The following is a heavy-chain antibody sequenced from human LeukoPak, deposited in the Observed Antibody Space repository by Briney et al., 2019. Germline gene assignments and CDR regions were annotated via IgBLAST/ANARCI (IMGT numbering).Heavy chain of an antibody. Sequence: GGSLRLSCAASGFTFSNYAMDWVRQAPGKGLEWVALISYDGGNKYYADSVKGRFTISRDNSKNTLYLQMNSLRAEDTAVYYCAKDNRAMDVWGQGTTVTVSS. CDR1: GFTFSNYA. CDR3: AKDNRAMDV. CDR2: ISYDGGNK. D-gene: IGHD1-14*01. J-gene: IGHJ6*02. V-gene: IGHV3-30-3*01.